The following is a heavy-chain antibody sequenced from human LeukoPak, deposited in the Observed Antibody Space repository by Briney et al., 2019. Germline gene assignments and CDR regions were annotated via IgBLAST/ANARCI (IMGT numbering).Heavy chain of an antibody. CDR2: INPNSGGT. J-gene: IGHJ4*02. CDR3: ARSRVTTIPNLDY. V-gene: IGHV1-2*06. CDR1: GYTFTGYY. Sequence: EASVKVSCKASGYTFTGYYMHWVRQAPGQGLEWMGRINPNSGGTNYAQKFQGRVTMTRDTSVSTAYMELSRLTFDDTAVYFCARSRVTTIPNLDYWGQGILLTVSS. D-gene: IGHD5-12*01.